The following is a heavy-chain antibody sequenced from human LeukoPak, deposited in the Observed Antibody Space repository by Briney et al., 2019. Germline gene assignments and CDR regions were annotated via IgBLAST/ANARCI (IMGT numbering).Heavy chain of an antibody. CDR1: GGTFSSYA. J-gene: IGHJ4*02. CDR3: ATTVTHRYYFDY. D-gene: IGHD4-11*01. CDR2: IIPIFGTA. V-gene: IGHV1-69*13. Sequence: ASVKVSCKASGGTFSSYAISWVRQAPGQGLEWMGGIIPIFGTANYAQKFQGRVTITADESTSTAYMELSSLRSDDTAVYYCATTVTHRYYFDYWGQGTLVTVSS.